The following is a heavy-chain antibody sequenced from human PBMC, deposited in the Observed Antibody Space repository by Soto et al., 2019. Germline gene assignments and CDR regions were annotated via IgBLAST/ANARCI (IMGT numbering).Heavy chain of an antibody. CDR1: GDSVSNNGAA. Sequence: QVQLQQSGPGLVKPSQTLSLTCAISGDSVSNNGAAWNWIRQSPSGGLEWLGRTYYRSKWFNDYAVSVKSRITIGPDTSKNQFSLQLNAVTPDDTAVYYCARDPPTMLHDLDCWGQGTLVTVSS. V-gene: IGHV6-1*02. CDR2: TYYRSKWFN. D-gene: IGHD2-15*01. J-gene: IGHJ4*02. CDR3: ARDPPTMLHDLDC.